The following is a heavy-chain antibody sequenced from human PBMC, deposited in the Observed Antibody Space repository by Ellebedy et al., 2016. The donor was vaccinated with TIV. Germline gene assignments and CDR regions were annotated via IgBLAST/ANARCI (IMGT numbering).Heavy chain of an antibody. J-gene: IGHJ4*02. Sequence: GESLKISCAASGFTFSSYAMSWVRQAPGKGLEWVSAISGTGNSTYYTDSVKGRFTISRDNPKNTLYLQMNSLRAEDTAIYYYTTKYFYDSSGQFDYWGQGAQVTVSS. V-gene: IGHV3-23*01. CDR1: GFTFSSYA. CDR3: TTKYFYDSSGQFDY. D-gene: IGHD3-22*01. CDR2: ISGTGNST.